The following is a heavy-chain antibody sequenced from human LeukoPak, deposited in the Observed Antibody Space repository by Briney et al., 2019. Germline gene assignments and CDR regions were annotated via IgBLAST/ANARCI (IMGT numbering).Heavy chain of an antibody. CDR2: INHSGST. CDR3: ACPYSSSWYGI. D-gene: IGHD6-13*01. Sequence: PSETLSLTCAVYGGSFSGYYWSWIRQPPGKGLEWIGEINHSGSTNYNPSLKSRVTISVDTSKNQFSLKLSSVTAADTAVYYCACPYSSSWYGIWGQGTTVTVSS. V-gene: IGHV4-34*01. CDR1: GGSFSGYY. J-gene: IGHJ6*02.